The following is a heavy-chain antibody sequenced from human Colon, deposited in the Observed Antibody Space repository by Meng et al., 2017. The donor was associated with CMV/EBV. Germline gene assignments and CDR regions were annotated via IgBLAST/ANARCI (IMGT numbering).Heavy chain of an antibody. D-gene: IGHD6-13*01. CDR2: IKGDGSEI. V-gene: IGHV3-7*04. J-gene: IGHJ4*02. Sequence: EVVPVEFGGGVGLPGGSLRLACVVSGITMSNSWMSWARQAPTEGLEWVANIKGDGSEIQYVDSVKGRFTVSRDNTKNSLYLQMNILKTEDTAVYYCVRGSSSFWGQGTLVTVSS. CDR1: GITMSNSW. CDR3: VRGSSSF.